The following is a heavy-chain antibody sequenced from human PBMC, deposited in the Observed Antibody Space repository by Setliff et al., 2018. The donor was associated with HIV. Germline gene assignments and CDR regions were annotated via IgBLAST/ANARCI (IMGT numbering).Heavy chain of an antibody. Sequence: PSETLSLTCTLSGVSGSSSGYYWGWLRQPPGQGPEWSGSVYYTGSTYYSLSLNSRVTISVDTSKNQFSLKLSSVTAADTAVYYCARGGYIAARFYYFDYWGQGTRVTVSS. CDR3: ARGGYIAARFYYFDY. CDR2: VYYTGST. J-gene: IGHJ4*02. V-gene: IGHV4-39*07. CDR1: GVSGSSSGYY. D-gene: IGHD6-6*01.